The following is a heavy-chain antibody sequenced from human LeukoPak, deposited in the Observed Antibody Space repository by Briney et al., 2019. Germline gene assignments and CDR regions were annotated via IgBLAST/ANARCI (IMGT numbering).Heavy chain of an antibody. J-gene: IGHJ3*02. CDR1: GFTFDDYA. Sequence: GGSLRLSCAASGFTFDDYAMHWVRQAPGKGLECVSLISGDGGSTYYADSVKGRFTISRDNSKNSLYLQMNSLRTEDTALYYCAKINSSSWYNAFDIWGQRTMVTVSS. CDR3: AKINSSSWYNAFDI. D-gene: IGHD6-13*01. V-gene: IGHV3-43*02. CDR2: ISGDGGST.